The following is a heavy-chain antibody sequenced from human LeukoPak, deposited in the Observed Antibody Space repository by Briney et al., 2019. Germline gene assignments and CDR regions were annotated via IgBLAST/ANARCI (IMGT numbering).Heavy chain of an antibody. D-gene: IGHD1-1*01. CDR1: GGSISSSSYY. CDR3: AGRYNWNDVGGFYYGMDV. J-gene: IGHJ6*02. Sequence: PSETLSLTCTVSGGSISSSSYYWGWIRQPPGKGLEWIGSIYYSGSTYYNPSLKSRVTISVDTSKNQFSLKLSSVTAADTAVYYCAGRYNWNDVGGFYYGMDVWGQGTTVTVSS. CDR2: IYYSGST. V-gene: IGHV4-39*01.